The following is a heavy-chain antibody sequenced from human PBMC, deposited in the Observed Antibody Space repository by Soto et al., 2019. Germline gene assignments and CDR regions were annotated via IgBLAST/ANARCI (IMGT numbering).Heavy chain of an antibody. J-gene: IGHJ4*02. CDR1: GGSISSSSYY. CDR2: IYYSGST. CDR3: ASSDGGSTIDY. Sequence: SEILSLTCSVSGGSISSSSYYWGWIRQPPGKGLQWIGTIYYSGSTYYNPSLKSRVTISVDTSKNQFSLKLSSVTAADTAVYYCASSDGGSTIDYWGQGALVTVSS. V-gene: IGHV4-39*01.